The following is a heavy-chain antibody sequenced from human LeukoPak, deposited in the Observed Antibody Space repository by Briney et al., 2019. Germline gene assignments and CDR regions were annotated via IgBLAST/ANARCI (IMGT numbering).Heavy chain of an antibody. CDR2: INPSSGGT. Sequence: GASVKVSCKVSGYTFTSCHMHWVRQAPGQGLEWMGIINPSSGGTNYAQKFQGRITMTRDTSISTAYMELSRLRSDDTAVYYCASSYRKTIVVVPAAPAEYFQHWGQGTLVTVSS. CDR3: ASSYRKTIVVVPAAPAEYFQH. J-gene: IGHJ1*01. V-gene: IGHV1-46*01. CDR1: GYTFTSCH. D-gene: IGHD2-2*01.